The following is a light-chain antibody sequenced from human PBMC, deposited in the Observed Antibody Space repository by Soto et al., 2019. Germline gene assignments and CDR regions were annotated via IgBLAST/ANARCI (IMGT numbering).Light chain of an antibody. J-gene: IGLJ1*01. CDR2: EVS. V-gene: IGLV2-8*01. CDR1: SSDIGGYNY. Sequence: QSVLTQPPSASGSPGQSVTISCTGTSSDIGGYNYVSWYQQHPGKAPKLMIYEVSKRPSGVPDRFSGSKSGNTASLTVSGLQAEDEADYYCSSYADDNNLFGTGTKVTDL. CDR3: SSYADDNNL.